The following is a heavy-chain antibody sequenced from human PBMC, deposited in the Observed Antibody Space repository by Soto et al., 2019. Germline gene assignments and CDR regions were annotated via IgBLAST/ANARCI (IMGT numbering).Heavy chain of an antibody. D-gene: IGHD4-17*01. J-gene: IGHJ3*02. Sequence: PGGSLRLSCAASGFTFSSYAMSWVRQAPGKGLEWVSAITGSGDSTYYADSVKGRFTVSRDNSKNTLYLQMSSLRADDSALYYCAKDPNGDYVGVFDIWGKGTMVTVSS. CDR1: GFTFSSYA. V-gene: IGHV3-23*01. CDR3: AKDPNGDYVGVFDI. CDR2: ITGSGDST.